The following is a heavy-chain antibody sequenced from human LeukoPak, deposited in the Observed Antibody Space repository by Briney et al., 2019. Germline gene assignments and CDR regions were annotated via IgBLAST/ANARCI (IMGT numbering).Heavy chain of an antibody. Sequence: PSQTLSLTCTVSGGSISSGDYYWSWIRQPPGKGLEWIGYIYYSGRTYYNPSLKSRVTISVDTSKNQFSLKLSSVTAADTAVYYCARVTHYYGSGKFTYYYYGMDVWGQGTTVTVSS. J-gene: IGHJ6*02. V-gene: IGHV4-30-4*01. CDR1: GGSISSGDYY. CDR3: ARVTHYYGSGKFTYYYYGMDV. CDR2: IYYSGRT. D-gene: IGHD3-10*01.